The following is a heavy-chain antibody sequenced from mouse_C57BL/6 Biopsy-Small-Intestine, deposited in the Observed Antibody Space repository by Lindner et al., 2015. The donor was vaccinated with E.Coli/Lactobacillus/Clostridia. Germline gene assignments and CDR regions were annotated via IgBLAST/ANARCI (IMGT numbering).Heavy chain of an antibody. CDR2: INVRNGNT. D-gene: IGHD2-13*01. CDR3: ARDLLSGWGDYVAYYFDY. CDR1: GYTFTRHI. V-gene: IGHV1-84*02. J-gene: IGHJ2*01. Sequence: SVKVSCKASGYTFTRHIMHWVRQAPGQRLEWMGWINVRNGNTKYSQKFQGRVTITRDTSASTAYMELTSLTSEDTALYYCARDLLSGWGDYVAYYFDYWGQGTLVTVSS.